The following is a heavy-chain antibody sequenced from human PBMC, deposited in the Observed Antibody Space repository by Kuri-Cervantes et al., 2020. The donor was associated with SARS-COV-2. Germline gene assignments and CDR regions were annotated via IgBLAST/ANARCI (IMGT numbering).Heavy chain of an antibody. D-gene: IGHD4-23*01. CDR1: GFTFSSSW. V-gene: IGHV3-7*01. Sequence: GGSLRLSCAASGFTFSSSWMSWVRQAPGKGLEWVANIKQDGSEKYYVDSVKGRFSISRDNAKNSLYLQVNSLRAEDTAVYYCATISDYGGYPNPDYFDYWGQGTLVTVSS. CDR3: ATISDYGGYPNPDYFDY. CDR2: IKQDGSEK. J-gene: IGHJ4*02.